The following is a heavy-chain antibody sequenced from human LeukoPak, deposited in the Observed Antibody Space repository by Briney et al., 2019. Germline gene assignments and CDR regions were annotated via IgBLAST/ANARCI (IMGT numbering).Heavy chain of an antibody. CDR2: ISGSGDGT. D-gene: IGHD2-15*01. J-gene: IGHJ6*03. V-gene: IGHV3-23*01. CDR3: ARMVVAATVYMGV. Sequence: GGSLRLSCAASGFTFSSYAMSWVRQAPGKGLEWVSAISGSGDGTFYADSVKGRFTISRDNSKNTLYLQMNSLRAEDTAVYYCARMVVAATVYMGVWGKGTTVTVSS. CDR1: GFTFSSYA.